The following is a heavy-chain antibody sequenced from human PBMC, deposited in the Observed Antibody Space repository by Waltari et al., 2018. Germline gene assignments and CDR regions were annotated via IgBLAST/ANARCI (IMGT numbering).Heavy chain of an antibody. D-gene: IGHD6-13*01. Sequence: QVQLVQSGAEVKKPGASVKVSCKASGYTFTTYDINWVRQATGQGLEGRGWMNPSSGATGYVQQFQGRVTMTRDTSTSTAYMELSSLRSEDTAVYYCARGRAKTATGRGMDYFDYWGQGTLVTVSS. CDR1: GYTFTTYD. CDR2: MNPSSGAT. CDR3: ARGRAKTATGRGMDYFDY. V-gene: IGHV1-8*01. J-gene: IGHJ4*02.